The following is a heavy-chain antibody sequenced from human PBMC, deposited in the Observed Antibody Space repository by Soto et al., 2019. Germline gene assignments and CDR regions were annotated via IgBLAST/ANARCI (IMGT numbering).Heavy chain of an antibody. V-gene: IGHV4-59*12. CDR2: IYYSGST. J-gene: IGHJ1*01. Sequence: SETLSLTCTVSGGSISSYYWSWIRQPPGKGLEWIGYIYYSGSTNYNPSLKSRVTISVDTSKNQFSLKLTSVTAADTAVYYCAREERDYYDSSGYYVYWGQGTLVTVSS. D-gene: IGHD3-22*01. CDR3: AREERDYYDSSGYYVY. CDR1: GGSISSYY.